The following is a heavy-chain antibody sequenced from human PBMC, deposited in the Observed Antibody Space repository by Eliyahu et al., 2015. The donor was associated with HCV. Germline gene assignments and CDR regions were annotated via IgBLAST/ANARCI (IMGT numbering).Heavy chain of an antibody. CDR1: GGSIXTYX. Sequence: QVQLQESGPGLVKPSETLSLTXXVSGGSIXTYXWSWIRQPPGKGLEWIGYIHXSGSTXYNPSLKSRVTISVDTSKNQFSLNLTSVTAADTAVYYCASGGGGIAVAGTGGWFDPWGQGTLVTVSS. J-gene: IGHJ5*02. D-gene: IGHD6-19*01. V-gene: IGHV4-59*01. CDR3: ASGGGGIAVAGTGGWFDP. CDR2: IHXSGST.